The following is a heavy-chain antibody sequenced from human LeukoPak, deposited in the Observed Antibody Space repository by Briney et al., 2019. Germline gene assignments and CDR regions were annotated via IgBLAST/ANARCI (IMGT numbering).Heavy chain of an antibody. V-gene: IGHV4-39*01. CDR1: GGSISSSSYY. J-gene: IGHJ4*02. Sequence: SETLSLTCTVSGGSISSSSYYWGWIRQPPGKGLEWIGSIYYSGSTYYNPSLKSRVTISVDTSKNQFSLKLSSVTAADRAVYYCARHGAGRFLEWLLYKGSFDYWGQGTLVNVSS. CDR2: IYYSGST. D-gene: IGHD3-3*01. CDR3: ARHGAGRFLEWLLYKGSFDY.